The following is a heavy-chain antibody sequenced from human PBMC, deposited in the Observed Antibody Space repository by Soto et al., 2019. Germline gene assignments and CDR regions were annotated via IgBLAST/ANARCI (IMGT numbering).Heavy chain of an antibody. V-gene: IGHV5-51*01. CDR1: GYSFTSYW. Sequence: PGESLTISCKGSGYSFTSYWIGWVRQMPGKGLEWMGIIYPGDSDTRYSPSFQGQVTISADKSISTAYLQWSSLKASDTAMYYCARVMNGFLDAFDIWGQGTMVTVSS. CDR3: ARVMNGFLDAFDI. D-gene: IGHD1-1*01. CDR2: IYPGDSDT. J-gene: IGHJ3*02.